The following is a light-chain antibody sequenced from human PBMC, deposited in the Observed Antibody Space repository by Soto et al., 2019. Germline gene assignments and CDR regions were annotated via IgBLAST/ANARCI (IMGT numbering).Light chain of an antibody. CDR3: QQYNNWQT. V-gene: IGKV3-15*01. J-gene: IGKJ1*01. Sequence: EIVMTQSPATLSVSPGERSTLSCRASQSVRSNLAWYHQRPGQAPXXLIYAASARATGIPARFSGSGSGTEFTLTISGLQSEDFGLYYCQQYNNWQTFGQGTKVDIK. CDR2: AAS. CDR1: QSVRSN.